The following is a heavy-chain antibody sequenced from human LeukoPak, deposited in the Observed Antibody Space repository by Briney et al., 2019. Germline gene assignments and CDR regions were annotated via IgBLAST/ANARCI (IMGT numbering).Heavy chain of an antibody. Sequence: ASVKVSCKASGYTFTGYYMHWVRQAPGQGLECMGWFNVNSGGTNYAQKLQGRVTMTRDTSISTAYMELSRLTSDDTAIYYCARGTGYCSTTTCYGAPEYFQYWGQGTLVTVSS. V-gene: IGHV1-2*02. CDR3: ARGTGYCSTTTCYGAPEYFQY. CDR2: FNVNSGGT. D-gene: IGHD2-2*03. J-gene: IGHJ1*01. CDR1: GYTFTGYY.